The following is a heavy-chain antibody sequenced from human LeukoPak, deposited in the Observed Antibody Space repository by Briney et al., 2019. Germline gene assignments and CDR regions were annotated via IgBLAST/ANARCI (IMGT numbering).Heavy chain of an antibody. D-gene: IGHD4-11*01. CDR3: ARETTVTLPSHAFDI. CDR2: IYYSGST. Sequence: SETLSLTCTVSGGSISSYYWSWIRQPPGKGLEGIGYIYYSGSTNYNPSLKSRVTISVDTCKNQFSLKLSSVTAADTAVYYCARETTVTLPSHAFDIWGQGTMVTVSS. V-gene: IGHV4-59*01. CDR1: GGSISSYY. J-gene: IGHJ3*02.